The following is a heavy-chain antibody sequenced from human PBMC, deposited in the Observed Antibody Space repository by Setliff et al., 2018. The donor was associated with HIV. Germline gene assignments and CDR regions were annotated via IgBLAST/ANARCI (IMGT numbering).Heavy chain of an antibody. D-gene: IGHD2-15*01. CDR3: ARAVCPSLNCYSFFNY. CDR2: VSRGGST. V-gene: IGHV4-34*01. Sequence: LSLTCGVDDGSFSGYSWSWIRQSPGKGLEWIREVSRGGSTTYNPSLTGRVSVSVDTSKSQFSLKLTNVTAADAAVYYCARAVCPSLNCYSFFNYWGHGSLVTVSS. J-gene: IGHJ4*01. CDR1: DGSFSGYS.